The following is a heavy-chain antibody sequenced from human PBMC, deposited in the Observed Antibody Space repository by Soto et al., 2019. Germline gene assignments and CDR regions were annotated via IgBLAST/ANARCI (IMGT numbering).Heavy chain of an antibody. Sequence: GGSLRLSCSASGFTFSTYNMNWVRQAPGKGLEWVSFISSSSTTIFYSDSVKGRFTTSRDHAKNSLYLQMNSLRDDDTAIYYCARAGTYLIHPFDYWGQGTLVTVSS. J-gene: IGHJ4*02. CDR1: GFTFSTYN. CDR2: ISSSSTTI. D-gene: IGHD1-1*01. V-gene: IGHV3-48*02. CDR3: ARAGTYLIHPFDY.